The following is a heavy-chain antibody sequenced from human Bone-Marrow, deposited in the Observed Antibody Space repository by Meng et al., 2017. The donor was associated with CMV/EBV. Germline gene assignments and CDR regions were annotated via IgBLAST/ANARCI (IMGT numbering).Heavy chain of an antibody. CDR3: ARGQLELASPFDY. CDR1: GCTFSSYA. D-gene: IGHD1-1*01. J-gene: IGHJ4*02. Sequence: KASGCTFSSYAISWVRQAPGQGLEWMGGIIPIFGTANYAQKFQGRVTITTDESTSTAYMELSSLRSEDTAVYYCARGQLELASPFDYWGQGTLVTVSS. V-gene: IGHV1-69*05. CDR2: IIPIFGTA.